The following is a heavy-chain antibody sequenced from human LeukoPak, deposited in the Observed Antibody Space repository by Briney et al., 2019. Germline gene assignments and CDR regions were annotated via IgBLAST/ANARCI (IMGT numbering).Heavy chain of an antibody. CDR1: GGSISRYY. CDR2: IYSSGST. V-gene: IGHV4-4*07. D-gene: IGHD4-23*01. CDR3: ARVYQSSGISSGYFDY. Sequence: KPSETLALTRTVSGGSISRYYWSWMRQPPRERLEWIGRIYSSGSTSYNPSLKSRVTMSVDASKNQVSLKLSSATAADTAMYYCARVYQSSGISSGYFDYWGQGSLVTVSS. J-gene: IGHJ4*02.